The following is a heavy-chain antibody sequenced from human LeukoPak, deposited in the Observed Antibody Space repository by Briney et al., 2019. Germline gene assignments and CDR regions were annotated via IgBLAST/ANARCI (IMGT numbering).Heavy chain of an antibody. Sequence: SQTLSLTCAISGDSVSSNSAAWNWIRQSPSRGLEWLGRTYYRSKWYNDYAVSVKSRITINPDTSKNQFSLQLNSVTPEDTAVYYCARDRRDGYYDFWSGYYTDYYYYYMDVWGKGTTVTVSS. J-gene: IGHJ6*03. D-gene: IGHD3-3*01. CDR2: TYYRSKWYN. V-gene: IGHV6-1*01. CDR3: ARDRRDGYYDFWSGYYTDYYYYYMDV. CDR1: GDSVSSNSAA.